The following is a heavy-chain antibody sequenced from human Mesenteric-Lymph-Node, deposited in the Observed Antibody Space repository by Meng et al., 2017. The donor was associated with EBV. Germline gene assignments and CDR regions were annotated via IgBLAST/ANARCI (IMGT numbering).Heavy chain of an antibody. J-gene: IGHJ5*02. CDR3: TRFDWLAHH. D-gene: IGHD3-9*01. CDR2: INTNIGNS. Sequence: VHLGHFWSDFKKPGASLKVSCKASGYTFTNYAINWVRQAPGQGLEWMGRINTNIGNSMYAQGFTGRFVFSLDTSVSTAYLQISSLKTEDTAVYYCTRFDWLAHHWGQGTLVTVSS. V-gene: IGHV7-4-1*02. CDR1: GYTFTNYA.